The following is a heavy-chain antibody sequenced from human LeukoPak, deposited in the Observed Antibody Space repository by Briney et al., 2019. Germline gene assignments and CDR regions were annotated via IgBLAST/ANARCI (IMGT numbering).Heavy chain of an antibody. D-gene: IGHD1-14*01. CDR2: INQGGSDK. J-gene: IGHJ4*02. CDR3: TRDRSRAEDD. V-gene: IGHV3-7*01. Sequence: PGGTLRLSCAASGFTFSGHWRSWVRQAPGLGLEWVANINQGGSDKYYVDSVKGRFTISRDNANNLLYLQMNSLRGEDTAVYYCTRDRSRAEDDWGQGTLVTVSS. CDR1: GFTFSGHW.